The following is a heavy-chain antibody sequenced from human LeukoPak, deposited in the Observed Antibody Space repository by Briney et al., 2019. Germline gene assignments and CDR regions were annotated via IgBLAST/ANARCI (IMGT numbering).Heavy chain of an antibody. V-gene: IGHV4-4*07. J-gene: IGHJ4*02. Sequence: PSVALSLTCSVSGGSISDFYWSWIRQPAGKGLEWIGRIYSSGNTNYNPSLKSRVSMSLDASKNQLSLKLNSVTAADTAVYYCARNSGDYWGQGTLVTVSS. CDR2: IYSSGNT. CDR1: GGSISDFY. CDR3: ARNSGDY. D-gene: IGHD7-27*01.